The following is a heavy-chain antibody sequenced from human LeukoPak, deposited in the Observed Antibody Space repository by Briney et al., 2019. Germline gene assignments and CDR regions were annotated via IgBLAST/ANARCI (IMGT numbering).Heavy chain of an antibody. CDR2: ISGSDAST. Sequence: GGSLRLSCVASGFTFTSYAMNWVRQVPGKGLEWVSGISGSDASTHYADSVKGRFTISRDNSKNTVYLQMNSLRAEDTALYYCAKDSAADYWGQGTLVTVSS. CDR1: GFTFTSYA. V-gene: IGHV3-23*01. CDR3: AKDSAADY. J-gene: IGHJ4*02. D-gene: IGHD6-13*01.